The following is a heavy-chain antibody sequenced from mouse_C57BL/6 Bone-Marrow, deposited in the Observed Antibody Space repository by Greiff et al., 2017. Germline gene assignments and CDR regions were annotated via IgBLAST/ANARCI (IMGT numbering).Heavy chain of an antibody. Sequence: VQLQQSGAELVRPGASVKLSCTASGFNIKDDYMHWVKQRPEQGLEWIGWIDPENGDTEYASQFHGKATITADTSSNTAYLQHSSLTSEDTAVYYCTTGVSNPAWFAYWGQGTLVTVSA. V-gene: IGHV14-4*01. D-gene: IGHD2-5*01. CDR2: IDPENGDT. J-gene: IGHJ3*01. CDR1: GFNIKDDY. CDR3: TTGVSNPAWFAY.